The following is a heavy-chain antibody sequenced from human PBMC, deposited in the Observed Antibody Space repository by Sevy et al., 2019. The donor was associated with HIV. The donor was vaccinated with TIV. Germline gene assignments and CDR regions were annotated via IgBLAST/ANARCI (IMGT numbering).Heavy chain of an antibody. CDR1: GFTFSTYA. Sequence: GGSLRLSCAASGFTFSTYAIHWVRQAPGKGLEWVSAISGGGGSKYYADSVKGRFTISRDNSKNTLYLQMNSLRAEDTAVYYCAKDLLARGVTTSTEYFDLWGRGTLVTVSS. J-gene: IGHJ2*01. V-gene: IGHV3-23*01. CDR3: AKDLLARGVTTSTEYFDL. CDR2: ISGGGGSK. D-gene: IGHD4-17*01.